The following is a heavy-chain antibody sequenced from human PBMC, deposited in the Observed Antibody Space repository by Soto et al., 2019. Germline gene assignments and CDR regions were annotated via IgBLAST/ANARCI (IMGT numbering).Heavy chain of an antibody. CDR3: ARERAEMATNLFDY. CDR2: IYYSGST. CDR1: GGSISSGDYY. J-gene: IGHJ4*02. Sequence: KTSETLSLTCTVSGGSISSGDYYWSWIRQPPGKGLEWIGYIYYSGSTYYNPSLKSRVTISVDTSKNQFSLKLSSVTAADTAVYYCARERAEMATNLFDYWGQGTLVTVSS. D-gene: IGHD5-12*01. V-gene: IGHV4-30-4*01.